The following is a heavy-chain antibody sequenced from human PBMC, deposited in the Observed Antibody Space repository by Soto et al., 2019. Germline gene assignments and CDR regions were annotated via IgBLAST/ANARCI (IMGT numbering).Heavy chain of an antibody. J-gene: IGHJ6*04. Sequence: VGSLRLSCAASGFTFSDYYMSWIRQAPGKGLEWVSYISSSGSTIYYADSVKGRFTISRDNAKNSLYLQMNSLRAEDTAVYYCARDGDHFYYYYGMDVWGKGTTVTVSS. CDR3: ARDGDHFYYYYGMDV. CDR1: GFTFSDYY. CDR2: ISSSGSTI. V-gene: IGHV3-11*01. D-gene: IGHD3-10*01.